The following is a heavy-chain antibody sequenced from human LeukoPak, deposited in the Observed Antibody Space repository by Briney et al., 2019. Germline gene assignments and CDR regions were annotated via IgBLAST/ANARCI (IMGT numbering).Heavy chain of an antibody. D-gene: IGHD3-9*01. CDR1: GGSIISSSHY. V-gene: IGHV4-39*01. Sequence: SETLSLTCTISGGSIISSSHYWGWIRQPPGKGLEWIGSVIGSTLYDGSSGYNPSLNSRLTISVDTSKNQFSLRLRSVTAADTAIYFCASLAMTGAAGRGYSDNWGQGTLVTVSS. J-gene: IGHJ4*02. CDR2: TLYDGSS. CDR3: ASLAMTGAAGRGYSDN.